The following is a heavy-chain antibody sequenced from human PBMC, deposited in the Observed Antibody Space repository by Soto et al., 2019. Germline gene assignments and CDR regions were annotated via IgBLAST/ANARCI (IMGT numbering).Heavy chain of an antibody. CDR2: IKSKTDGGTT. V-gene: IGHV3-15*07. Sequence: EVQLVGSGGGLVKPGGSLTLSCAASGFIFNNAWMNWVRQAPGKGLEWVGRIKSKTDGGTTDYAAPVKGRFTISRDDSKNTLYLQMNSLKTEDTAVYYCTHQRWGAFEIWGQGTMVTVSS. CDR3: THQRWGAFEI. J-gene: IGHJ3*02. D-gene: IGHD2-2*01. CDR1: GFIFNNAW.